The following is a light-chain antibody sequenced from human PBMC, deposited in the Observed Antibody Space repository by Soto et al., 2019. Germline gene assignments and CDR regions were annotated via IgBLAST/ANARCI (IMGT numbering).Light chain of an antibody. CDR2: DVS. CDR1: SSDVGGYNY. CDR3: SSYTSSSPLWV. J-gene: IGLJ3*02. V-gene: IGLV2-14*01. Sequence: QSALTQPASVSGSPGQSITISCTGTSSDVGGYNYVSWYQQHTGKATKLMIYDVSNRPSGVSNRFSGSKSGNTASLTISGLQAEDEADYYCSSYTSSSPLWVFGGGTKLTVL.